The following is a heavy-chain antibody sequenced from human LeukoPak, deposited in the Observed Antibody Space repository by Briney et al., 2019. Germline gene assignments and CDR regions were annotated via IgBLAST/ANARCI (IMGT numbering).Heavy chain of an antibody. V-gene: IGHV3-43*02. CDR2: ISGDGGST. CDR1: GFTFDDYA. J-gene: IGHJ4*02. CDR3: AKDMGYDILTGPGY. Sequence: GGSLRLSCAPSGFTFDDYAMHWVRQAPGKGLEWVSLISGDGGSTYYADSVKGRFTISRDNSKNSLYLQMNSLRTEDTALYYCAKDMGYDILTGPGYWGQGTLVTVSS. D-gene: IGHD3-9*01.